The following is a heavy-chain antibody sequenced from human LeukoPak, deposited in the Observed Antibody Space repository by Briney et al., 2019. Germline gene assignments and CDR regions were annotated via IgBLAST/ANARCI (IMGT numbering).Heavy chain of an antibody. CDR1: GYTFNSSY. CDR2: ISAYNGNT. Sequence: ASVKVSCKASGYTFNSSYMHWVRQAPGQGLEWMGWISAYNGNTNYAQKLQGRVTMTTDTSTSTAYMELRSLRSDDTAVYYCARDHGDSSPPDYYYYYGMDVWGQGTTVTVSS. J-gene: IGHJ6*02. D-gene: IGHD3-22*01. V-gene: IGHV1-18*04. CDR3: ARDHGDSSPPDYYYYYGMDV.